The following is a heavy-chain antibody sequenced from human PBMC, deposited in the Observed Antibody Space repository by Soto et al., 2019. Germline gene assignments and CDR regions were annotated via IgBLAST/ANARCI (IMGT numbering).Heavy chain of an antibody. D-gene: IGHD2-15*01. CDR1: GYTFTSYY. CDR3: TTALLGYCSGGSCYSRYYYYYYGMDV. V-gene: IGHV1-46*01. J-gene: IGHJ6*02. Sequence: ASVKVSCKASGYTFTSYYMHWVRHAPGQGLEWMGIINPSGGSTSYAQKFQGRVTMTRDTSTSTVYMELSSLRSEDTAVYYCTTALLGYCSGGSCYSRYYYYYYGMDVWGQGTTVTVSS. CDR2: INPSGGST.